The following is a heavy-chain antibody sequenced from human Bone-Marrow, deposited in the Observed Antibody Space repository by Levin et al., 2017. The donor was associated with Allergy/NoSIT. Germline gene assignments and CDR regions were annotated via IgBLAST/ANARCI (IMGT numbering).Heavy chain of an antibody. CDR3: ARDRGGYDYGVLYYYYYYMDV. CDR1: GYTFTSYG. Sequence: RASVKVSCKASGYTFTSYGISWVRQAPGQGLEWMGWISAYNGNTNYAQKLQGRVTMTTDTSTSTAYMELRSLRSDDTAVYYCARDRGGYDYGVLYYYYYYMDVWGKGTTVTVSS. V-gene: IGHV1-18*01. CDR2: ISAYNGNT. D-gene: IGHD5-12*01. J-gene: IGHJ6*03.